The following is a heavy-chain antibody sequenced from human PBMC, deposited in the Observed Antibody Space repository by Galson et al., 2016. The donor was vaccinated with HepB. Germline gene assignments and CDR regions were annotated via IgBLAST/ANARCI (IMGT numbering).Heavy chain of an antibody. CDR3: ARERAETVAQGIIRVYRIHYYYGMDV. V-gene: IGHV3-48*02. CDR1: GFYFSDYS. Sequence: SLRLSCAASGFYFSDYSMNWVRQAPGKGLEWLSYISANSDSTYYADSVKGRFTISRDNAKNSLYLQMNSLRDEDTAVYYCARERAETVAQGIIRVYRIHYYYGMDVWGQGTTVTASS. CDR2: ISANSDST. D-gene: IGHD3-10*01. J-gene: IGHJ6*02.